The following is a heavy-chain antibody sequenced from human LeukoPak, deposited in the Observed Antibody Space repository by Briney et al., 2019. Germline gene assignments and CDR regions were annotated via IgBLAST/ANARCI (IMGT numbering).Heavy chain of an antibody. V-gene: IGHV3-11*04. Sequence: GGSLRLSCAASGFTFSDYYMNWIRQAPGKGLEWVSYLSSSGSTIYYADSVKGRFTISRDNAKNSLYLQMNSLRAEDTAVYYCAREDGDYAFDYWGQGTLVTVSS. J-gene: IGHJ4*02. CDR2: LSSSGSTI. CDR1: GFTFSDYY. D-gene: IGHD4-17*01. CDR3: AREDGDYAFDY.